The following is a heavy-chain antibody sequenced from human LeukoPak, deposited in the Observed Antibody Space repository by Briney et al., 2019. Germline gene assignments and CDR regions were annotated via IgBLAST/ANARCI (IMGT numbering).Heavy chain of an antibody. CDR2: ISGSGGST. Sequence: PGGSLRLSCAASGFTFSSYAMSCVRQAPGERLEWVSAISGSGGSTYYADSVKGRFTISRDNSKNTLYLQMNSLRAEDTAVYYCAKGGTYGDSPLYFDYWGQGTLVTVSS. CDR3: AKGGTYGDSPLYFDY. V-gene: IGHV3-23*01. CDR1: GFTFSSYA. D-gene: IGHD4-17*01. J-gene: IGHJ4*02.